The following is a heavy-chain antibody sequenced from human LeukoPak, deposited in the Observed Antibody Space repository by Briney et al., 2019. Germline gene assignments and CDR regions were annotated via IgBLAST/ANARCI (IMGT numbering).Heavy chain of an antibody. CDR2: ISGRGGST. V-gene: IGHV3-23*01. CDR3: ARERSHYYGSESEDRYYYYGMDV. CDR1: GFTFSSFA. D-gene: IGHD3-10*01. J-gene: IGHJ6*02. Sequence: PGGSLRLSCAASGFTFSSFAMGWVRQAPGKGLEWVSSISGRGGSTSYADSVKGRFTISRHNSNNTVYLQMNSLRGEDTAVYYCARERSHYYGSESEDRYYYYGMDVWGQGTTVTVSS.